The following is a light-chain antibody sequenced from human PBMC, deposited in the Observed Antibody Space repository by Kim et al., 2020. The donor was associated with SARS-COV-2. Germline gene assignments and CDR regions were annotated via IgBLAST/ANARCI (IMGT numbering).Light chain of an antibody. V-gene: IGKV3-11*01. CDR1: QSVSSY. Sequence: EIVLTQSPATLSLSPGERATLSCRASQSVSSYLAWHQQKPGQAPRLLIYDASNRATGIPARFSGGGSGTDFTLTISSLEPEDFAVYYCQQHSNWPWTFGQGTKVDIK. J-gene: IGKJ1*01. CDR2: DAS. CDR3: QQHSNWPWT.